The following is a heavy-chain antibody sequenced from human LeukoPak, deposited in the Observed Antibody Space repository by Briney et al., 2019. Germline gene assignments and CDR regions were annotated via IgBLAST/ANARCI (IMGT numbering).Heavy chain of an antibody. CDR3: VMVRGVISFDY. Sequence: SETLSLTCTVSGGSISNYYWSWIRQPPGKGLEWIGYIYYSGSTDYNSSLKSRVTISIDTSKNQFSLRLNSVTAADTAVYYCVMVRGVISFDYWGQGTLVTVSS. J-gene: IGHJ4*02. D-gene: IGHD3-10*01. V-gene: IGHV4-59*08. CDR1: GGSISNYY. CDR2: IYYSGST.